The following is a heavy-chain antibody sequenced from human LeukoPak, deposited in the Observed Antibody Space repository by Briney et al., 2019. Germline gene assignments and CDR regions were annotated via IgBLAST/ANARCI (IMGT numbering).Heavy chain of an antibody. Sequence: PSETLSLTCAVYGGSFSGYYWSWIRQPPGKGLEWIGEINHSGSTNYNPSLKSRVTISVDTSKNQFSLKLSSVTAADTAVYYCATGSYYYDSSGYHRGVYSVWGQGTLVTVSS. CDR2: INHSGST. V-gene: IGHV4-34*01. CDR1: GGSFSGYY. D-gene: IGHD3-22*01. CDR3: ATGSYYYDSSGYHRGVYSV. J-gene: IGHJ4*02.